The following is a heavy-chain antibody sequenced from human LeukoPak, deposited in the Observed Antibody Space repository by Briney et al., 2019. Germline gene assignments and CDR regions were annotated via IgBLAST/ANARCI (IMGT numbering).Heavy chain of an antibody. CDR2: ISGSGGGT. J-gene: IGHJ4*02. Sequence: PGGSLRLSCAASGFTFSSYAMSWVRQAPGKGLVWVSTISGSGGGTYYADSVKGRFTISRDDSKNTLYLQMNSLRADDTAVYYCAKDLGRYRNNFFDYWGQGNLVTVSS. CDR3: AKDLGRYRNNFFDY. D-gene: IGHD1-26*01. CDR1: GFTFSSYA. V-gene: IGHV3-23*01.